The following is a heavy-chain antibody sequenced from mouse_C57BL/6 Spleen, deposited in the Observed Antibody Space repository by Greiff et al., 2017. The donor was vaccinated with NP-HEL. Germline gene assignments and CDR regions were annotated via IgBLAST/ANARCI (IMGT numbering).Heavy chain of an antibody. CDR1: GYTFTSYW. J-gene: IGHJ4*01. V-gene: IGHV1-72*01. CDR3: ASAVYYVRFYAMDY. Sequence: QVQLQQSGAELVKPGASVKLSCKASGYTFTSYWMHWVKQRPGRGLEWIGRIDPNSGGTKYNEKFKSKATLTVDKPSSTAYMQLSSLTSEDSAVYYGASAVYYVRFYAMDYWGQGTSVTVSS. CDR2: IDPNSGGT. D-gene: IGHD2-1*01.